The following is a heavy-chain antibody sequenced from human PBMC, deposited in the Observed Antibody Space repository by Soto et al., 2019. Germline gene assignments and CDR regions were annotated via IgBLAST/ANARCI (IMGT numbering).Heavy chain of an antibody. V-gene: IGHV3-74*01. CDR1: GFTFSNYW. CDR3: ARMGIAAAGTVGY. CDR2: INNDGSDT. J-gene: IGHJ4*02. Sequence: PGGSLRLSCAASGFTFSNYWMHWVRQAPGTGLVWVSHINNDGSDTRYADSVKGRFTISRDNSKNTLYLQMNSLRAEDTAVYYCARMGIAAAGTVGYWGQGTLVTVSS. D-gene: IGHD6-13*01.